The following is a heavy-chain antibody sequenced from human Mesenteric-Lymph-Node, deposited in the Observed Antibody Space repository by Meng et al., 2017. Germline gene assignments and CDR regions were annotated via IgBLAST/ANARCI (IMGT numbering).Heavy chain of an antibody. V-gene: IGHV4-39*07. CDR1: GGSITTYGYY. D-gene: IGHD2/OR15-2a*01. Sequence: SETLSLTCTVSGGSITTYGYYWAWIRQPPGKGLEWIGSIYYSDGAAYNPSLKSRVTISLDTSKNQFSLTLSSVTAADTAVYYCARVIGPSNSSTYQYFDYWGQGNLVNVAS. CDR2: IYYSDGA. CDR3: ARVIGPSNSSTYQYFDY. J-gene: IGHJ4*02.